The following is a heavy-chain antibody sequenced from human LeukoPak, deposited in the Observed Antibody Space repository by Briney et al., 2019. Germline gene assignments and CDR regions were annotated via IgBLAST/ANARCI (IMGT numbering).Heavy chain of an antibody. CDR1: GFTFSSYS. D-gene: IGHD2-15*01. CDR3: ARDQWGYDPFDY. CDR2: ISSSSSYI. J-gene: IGHJ4*02. Sequence: GGSLRLSCAASGFTFSSYSMNWVRQAPGKGLEWVSSISSSSSYIYYADSVKGRFTISRDNAKNSLYLQMTSLRAEDTAVYYCARDQWGYDPFDYWGQGTLVTVSS. V-gene: IGHV3-21*01.